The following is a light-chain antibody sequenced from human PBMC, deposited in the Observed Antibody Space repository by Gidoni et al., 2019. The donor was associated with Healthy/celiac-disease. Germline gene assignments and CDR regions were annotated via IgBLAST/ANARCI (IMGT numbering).Light chain of an antibody. CDR2: VAS. V-gene: IGKV1-5*01. CDR3: QQYNSYPWT. Sequence: GDRVTITCRASQSISSWLAWYQQKPGKAPKLLIYVASSLESGVPSRFSGSGSGTEFTLTISSLQPDDFATYYCQQYNSYPWTFGQGTKVEIK. J-gene: IGKJ1*01. CDR1: QSISSW.